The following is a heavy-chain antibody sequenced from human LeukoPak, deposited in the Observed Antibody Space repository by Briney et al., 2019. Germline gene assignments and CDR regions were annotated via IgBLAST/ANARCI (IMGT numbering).Heavy chain of an antibody. CDR2: IIPMFTTP. Sequence: SVKVSCKASGGIFSRDAISWVRQASGQGLEWMRGIIPMFTTPNYAQRFQGRVTITADESRSTVYMELSSLRSDDTAVYYCARMLRFFEWPPGFDYWGQGTLVTVSS. CDR3: ARMLRFFEWPPGFDY. D-gene: IGHD3-3*01. V-gene: IGHV1-69*01. CDR1: GGIFSRDA. J-gene: IGHJ4*02.